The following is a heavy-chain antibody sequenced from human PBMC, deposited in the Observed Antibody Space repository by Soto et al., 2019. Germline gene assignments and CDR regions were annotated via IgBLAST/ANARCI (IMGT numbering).Heavy chain of an antibody. J-gene: IGHJ4*02. CDR3: ARSRSGTVTKKRYYFDY. CDR1: GGSFSGYY. Sequence: SETLSLTCAVYGGSFSGYYWSWVRQPPGKGLEWIGEINHSGSTNYNPSLKSRVTISVDTSKNQFSLKLSSVTAADTAVYYCARSRSGTVTKKRYYFDYWGQGTLVTVSS. V-gene: IGHV4-34*01. CDR2: INHSGST. D-gene: IGHD4-17*01.